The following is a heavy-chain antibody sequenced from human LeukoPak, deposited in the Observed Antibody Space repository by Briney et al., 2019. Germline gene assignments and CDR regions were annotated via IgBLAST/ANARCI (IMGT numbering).Heavy chain of an antibody. CDR2: IGNSSYI. V-gene: IGHV3-21*01. D-gene: IGHD4-17*01. Sequence: NPGGSLRLSCAASGFTFSRYSINWVRQAPGKGLEWVSCIGNSSYIYYADSVKGRFTISRDNAKNSLYLQMDNLRAEDTAVYYCARDRDGDEDFDYWGRGTLVTVSS. CDR1: GFTFSRYS. J-gene: IGHJ4*02. CDR3: ARDRDGDEDFDY.